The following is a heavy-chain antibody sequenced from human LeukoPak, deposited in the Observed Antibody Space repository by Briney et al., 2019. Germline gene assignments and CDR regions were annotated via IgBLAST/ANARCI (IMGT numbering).Heavy chain of an antibody. CDR1: GGSISSYY. CDR3: ARDSMRIQTGTTP. J-gene: IGHJ5*02. Sequence: SETLSLTCTVSGGSISSYYWGWIRQPPGKGLEWIGYIYYSGSTNYNPSLKSRVTISVDTSKNQFSLKLTSLTAADTALYFCARDSMRIQTGTTPWGQGTLVTVSS. CDR2: IYYSGST. D-gene: IGHD1-1*01. V-gene: IGHV4-59*12.